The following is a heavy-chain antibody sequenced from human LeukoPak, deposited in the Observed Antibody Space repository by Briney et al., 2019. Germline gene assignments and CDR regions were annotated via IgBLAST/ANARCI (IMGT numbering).Heavy chain of an antibody. Sequence: SETLSLTCTVSGYSISSDYYWGWIRQPPGKGLEWIGSIYHSGSTYYNPSLKSRVTISADTSKNQFSLKLSSVTAADTAVYYCARAKYSNCFDYWGQGTLVTVSS. V-gene: IGHV4-38-2*02. CDR2: IYHSGST. D-gene: IGHD4-11*01. J-gene: IGHJ4*02. CDR1: GYSISSDYY. CDR3: ARAKYSNCFDY.